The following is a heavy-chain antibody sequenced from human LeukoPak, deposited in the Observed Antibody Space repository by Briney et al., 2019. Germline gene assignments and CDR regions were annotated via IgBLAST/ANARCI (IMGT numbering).Heavy chain of an antibody. D-gene: IGHD6-19*01. CDR2: IYDSGST. CDR1: GGSIRSSYYY. CDR3: ASNSGWYDSGTIDH. J-gene: IGHJ4*02. V-gene: IGHV4-39*07. Sequence: SETLSLTCTVSGGSIRSSYYYWGWIRQPPGKGLEWIGSIYDSGSTYYNPSLKSRVTISVDTSKNQFSLKLNSVTAADTAVYYCASNSGWYDSGTIDHWGQGTLVTVSS.